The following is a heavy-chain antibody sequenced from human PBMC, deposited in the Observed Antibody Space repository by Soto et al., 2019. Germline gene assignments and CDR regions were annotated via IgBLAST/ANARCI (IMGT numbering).Heavy chain of an antibody. CDR3: AKDLKVAVWSGYNNWFDP. Sequence: GGSLRLSCAASGFTFSSYGMHWVRQAPGKGLEWVAVISYDGSNKYYADSVKGRFTISRDNSKNTLYLQMNSLRAEDTAVYYCAKDLKVAVWSGYNNWFDPWGQGTLVTVSS. D-gene: IGHD3-3*01. J-gene: IGHJ5*02. CDR2: ISYDGSNK. CDR1: GFTFSSYG. V-gene: IGHV3-30*18.